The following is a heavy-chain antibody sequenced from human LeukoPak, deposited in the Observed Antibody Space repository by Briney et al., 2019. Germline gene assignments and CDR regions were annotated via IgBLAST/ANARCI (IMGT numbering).Heavy chain of an antibody. D-gene: IGHD4-11*01. J-gene: IGHJ6*02. CDR2: IYYSGST. Sequence: SETLSLTCAVYGGSFSGYYWSWIRQHPGKGLEWIGYIYYSGSTYYNPSLKSRVTISVDTSKNQFSLKLSSVTAADTAVYYCARVVSTVTTPWVPKLDYGMDVWGQGTTVTVSS. CDR3: ARVVSTVTTPWVPKLDYGMDV. CDR1: GGSFSGYY. V-gene: IGHV4-31*11.